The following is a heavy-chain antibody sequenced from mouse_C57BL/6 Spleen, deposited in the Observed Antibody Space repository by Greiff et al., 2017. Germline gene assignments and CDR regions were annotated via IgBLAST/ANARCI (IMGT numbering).Heavy chain of an antibody. CDR3: ARYDYDGYAMDY. CDR1: GYAFSSYW. V-gene: IGHV1-80*01. J-gene: IGHJ4*01. D-gene: IGHD2-4*01. Sequence: QVQLQQSGAELVKPGASVKISCKASGYAFSSYWMNWLKQRPGKGLEWIGQIYPGDGDTNYNGKFKGKATLTADKSSSTAYMQLSSLTSEDSAVYFCARYDYDGYAMDYWGQGTSVTVSS. CDR2: IYPGDGDT.